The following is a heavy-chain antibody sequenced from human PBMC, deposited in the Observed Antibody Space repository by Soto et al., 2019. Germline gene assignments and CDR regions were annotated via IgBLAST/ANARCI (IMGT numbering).Heavy chain of an antibody. Sequence: PSETLSLTCTVSGGSISSYYWSWIQQPAGKGLEWIGRIYTSGSTNYNPSLKSRVTMSVDTSKNQFSLKLSSVTAADTAVYYCARDGYSNYAERSYYYYGMDVWGQGTTVTVSS. D-gene: IGHD4-4*01. J-gene: IGHJ6*02. CDR2: IYTSGST. CDR1: GGSISSYY. V-gene: IGHV4-4*07. CDR3: ARDGYSNYAERSYYYYGMDV.